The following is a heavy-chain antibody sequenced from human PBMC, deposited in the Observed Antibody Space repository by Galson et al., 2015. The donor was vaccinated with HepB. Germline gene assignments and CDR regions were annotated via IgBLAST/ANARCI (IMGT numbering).Heavy chain of an antibody. D-gene: IGHD3-10*01. Sequence: CAISGDSVSSNSAAWNWIRQSPSRGLEWLGRTYYRSKWYNDYAVSVKSRITINPDTSKNQFSLRLNSVTPEDTAVYYCARDIGESYYYYYGMDVWGQGTTVTVSS. CDR2: TYYRSKWYN. V-gene: IGHV6-1*01. CDR3: ARDIGESYYYYYGMDV. J-gene: IGHJ6*02. CDR1: GDSVSSNSAA.